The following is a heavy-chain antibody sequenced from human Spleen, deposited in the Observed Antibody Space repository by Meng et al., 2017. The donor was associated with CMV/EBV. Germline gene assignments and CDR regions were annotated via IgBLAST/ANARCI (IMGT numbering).Heavy chain of an antibody. V-gene: IGHV1-2*02. J-gene: IGHJ6*02. CDR3: ARIAVALYYYYYGMDV. CDR2: INPNSGGT. Sequence: ASVKVSCKASGYTFTGYYMHWVRQAPGQGLEWMGWINPNSGGTNYAQKFQGRVTMTRDTSISTAYMELSRLRSADTAVYYCARIAVALYYYYYGMDVWGQGTTVTVSS. D-gene: IGHD6-19*01. CDR1: GYTFTGYY.